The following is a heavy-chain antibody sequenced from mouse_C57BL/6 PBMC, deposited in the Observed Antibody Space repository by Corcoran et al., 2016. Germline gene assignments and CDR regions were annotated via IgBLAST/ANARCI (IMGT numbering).Heavy chain of an antibody. J-gene: IGHJ2*01. V-gene: IGHV1-26*01. CDR2: INPNNGGT. CDR1: GYTFTDYY. D-gene: IGHD1-1*01. Sequence: EVQLQQSGPELVKPGASVKISCKASGYTFTDYYMNWVKQSHGKSLEWIGDINPNNGGTSYNQKFKGKATLTVDKSSSTAYMELRSLTSEDSAVYYCANYYGYYFDYWGQGTTLTVSS. CDR3: ANYYGYYFDY.